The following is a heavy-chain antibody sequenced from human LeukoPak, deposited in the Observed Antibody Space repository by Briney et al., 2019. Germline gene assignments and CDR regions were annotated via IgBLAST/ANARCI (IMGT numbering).Heavy chain of an antibody. Sequence: GGSLRLSCSASGLTFSSYSMNWAPQAPGQGLEWVSSMSSSSSYIYYADSVKGRFTIYRDNAKNSLYLQMHSLGAEDTAVYYCARARGATTVDYWGQGTLVTVSS. D-gene: IGHD1-26*01. V-gene: IGHV3-21*01. J-gene: IGHJ4*02. CDR1: GLTFSSYS. CDR2: MSSSSSYI. CDR3: ARARGATTVDY.